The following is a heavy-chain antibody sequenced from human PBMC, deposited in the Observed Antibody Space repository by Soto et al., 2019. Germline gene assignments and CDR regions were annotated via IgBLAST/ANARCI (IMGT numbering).Heavy chain of an antibody. V-gene: IGHV1-46*03. J-gene: IGHJ6*03. Sequence: GASVKVSCKASGYTFTSYYMHWVRQAPGQGLEWMGIINPSGGSTSYAQKFQGRVTMTRDTSTSTVYMELSSLRSEDTAVYYCARDSGGSLHYYYMDVWGKGTTVTVSS. CDR1: GYTFTSYY. D-gene: IGHD2-15*01. CDR2: INPSGGST. CDR3: ARDSGGSLHYYYMDV.